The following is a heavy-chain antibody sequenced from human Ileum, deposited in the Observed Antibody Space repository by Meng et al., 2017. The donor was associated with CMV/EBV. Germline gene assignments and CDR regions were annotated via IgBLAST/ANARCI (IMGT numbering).Heavy chain of an antibody. Sequence: QGLLKDAGTGLVRPSESLFLTCTASGDYISNFFWSWIRQPAGKKLEWIGRISPSGNINYISSLKGRVTMSLDTSNNQIFLNLTSVTAADTALYYCARGESSGYYYFDYWGQGILVTVSS. V-gene: IGHV4-4*07. D-gene: IGHD3-22*01. CDR3: ARGESSGYYYFDY. CDR1: GDYISNFF. CDR2: ISPSGNI. J-gene: IGHJ4*02.